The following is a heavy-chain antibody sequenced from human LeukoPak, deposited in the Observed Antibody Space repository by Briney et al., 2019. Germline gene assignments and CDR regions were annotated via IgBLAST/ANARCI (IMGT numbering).Heavy chain of an antibody. CDR1: GYTFTSYG. Sequence: ASVKLSCKASGYTFTSYGITWVRQAPGQGLEWMGCISAYNGNTNYAQKLQGRVTMTRDRSTSTAYMELRSLRSDDTAVYYCARGPIIDIAIVPAADEYYYMDVWGKGTTVTVSS. J-gene: IGHJ6*03. CDR3: ARGPIIDIAIVPAADEYYYMDV. CDR2: ISAYNGNT. V-gene: IGHV1-18*01. D-gene: IGHD2-2*01.